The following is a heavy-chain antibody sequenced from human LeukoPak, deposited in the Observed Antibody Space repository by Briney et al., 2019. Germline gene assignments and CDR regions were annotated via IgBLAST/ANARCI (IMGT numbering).Heavy chain of an antibody. CDR1: GYTFTSYG. CDR3: ARDKDIVVVPAALPIEYYYGMDV. V-gene: IGHV1-18*01. Sequence: ASVKVSCKPSGYTFTSYGISWVRQAPGQALEWIGWISAYNGNTNYAQKLQGRVTITTDTSTSTAYMELRSLRSDDTAVYYCARDKDIVVVPAALPIEYYYGMDVWGQGTTVTVSS. D-gene: IGHD2-2*01. J-gene: IGHJ6*02. CDR2: ISAYNGNT.